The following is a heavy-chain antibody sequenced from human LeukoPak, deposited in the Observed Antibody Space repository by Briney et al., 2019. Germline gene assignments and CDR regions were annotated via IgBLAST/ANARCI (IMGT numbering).Heavy chain of an antibody. D-gene: IGHD5-12*01. CDR2: IHYSGST. CDR1: GGSISGTSYY. Sequence: SETLSLTCSVSGGSISGTSYYWGWIRQSPGKGLEWIGSIHYSGSTYYNPSLKSRITSSVDTSKNQSSLKVSSVTAADTAIYYCARTDRLVADIWGQGTMVTVSS. J-gene: IGHJ3*02. V-gene: IGHV4-39*01. CDR3: ARTDRLVADI.